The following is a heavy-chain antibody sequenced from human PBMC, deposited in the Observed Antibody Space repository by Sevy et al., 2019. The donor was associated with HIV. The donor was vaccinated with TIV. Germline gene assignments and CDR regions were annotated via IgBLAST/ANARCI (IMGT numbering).Heavy chain of an antibody. CDR3: ASLSGYYYDSSRYYNTDAFAI. CDR1: GYTFTDYF. CDR2: INPNSGGT. D-gene: IGHD3-22*01. J-gene: IGHJ3*02. Sequence: ASVKVSCKASGYTFTDYFMHWVRQAPGQGLEWMGWINPNSGGTNYAQRFRGRVTMTRDTSISTAYMELSRLRSDDTAVYYCASLSGYYYDSSRYYNTDAFAIWGQGTMVTVSS. V-gene: IGHV1-2*02.